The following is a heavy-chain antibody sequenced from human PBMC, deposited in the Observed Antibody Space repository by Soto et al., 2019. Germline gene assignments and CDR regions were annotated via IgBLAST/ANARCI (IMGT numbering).Heavy chain of an antibody. CDR1: GYTFTSYG. CDR3: AREGGFYYYGMDV. Sequence: ASVKVSCKASGYTFTSYGISWVRQAPGQGLEWMGWISAYNGNTNYAQKLQGRVTMTTDTSTGTAYMELRSLRSDDTAVYYCAREGGFYYYGMDVWGQGTTVTVSS. J-gene: IGHJ6*02. CDR2: ISAYNGNT. V-gene: IGHV1-18*04.